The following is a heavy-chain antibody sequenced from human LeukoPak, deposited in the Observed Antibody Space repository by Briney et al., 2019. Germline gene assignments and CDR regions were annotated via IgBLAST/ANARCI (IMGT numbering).Heavy chain of an antibody. Sequence: GGSLRLSCAASGFTFSSYWMSWVRQAPGKGLEWVANIKEDGSEKYYVDSVKGRFTISRDSAKHSVFLQMNSLRAEDTAVYYCSRVFIAAATGEEYYFDYWGQGSLVTVSS. J-gene: IGHJ4*02. D-gene: IGHD6-25*01. CDR2: IKEDGSEK. V-gene: IGHV3-7*04. CDR1: GFTFSSYW. CDR3: SRVFIAAATGEEYYFDY.